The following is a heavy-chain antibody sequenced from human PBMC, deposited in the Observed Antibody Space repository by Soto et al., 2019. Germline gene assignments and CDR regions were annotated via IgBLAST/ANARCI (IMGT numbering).Heavy chain of an antibody. J-gene: IGHJ4*02. D-gene: IGHD6-25*01. CDR2: VWYDGSNE. CDR1: GFNVVMYG. V-gene: IGHV3-33*01. Sequence: VKLVESGGGVVQPGRSLRLSCTTSGFNVVMYGFHWVRQAPGKGLEWVASVWYDGSNEKYADSVKARFIISRDNSKNTIDLQMDSLTVEDTAVYYCVRDWSSSANAVNDNWGQGTLVTVSS. CDR3: VRDWSSSANAVNDN.